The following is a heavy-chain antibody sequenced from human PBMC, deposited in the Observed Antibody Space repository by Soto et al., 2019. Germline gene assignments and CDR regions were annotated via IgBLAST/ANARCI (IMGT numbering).Heavy chain of an antibody. V-gene: IGHV4-30-2*01. CDR1: GGSITSGNSYS. Sequence: SETLSLTCSVSGGSITSGNSYSWSWIRQPPGKGLEWIGSISHTGSTSYNPSLKSRVSMSVDKSKNQLSLKLSSVTAADMAVYYCARAVTPYFGTWFDPWGQGTLVTVSS. J-gene: IGHJ5*02. CDR3: ARAVTPYFGTWFDP. CDR2: ISHTGST. D-gene: IGHD3-10*01.